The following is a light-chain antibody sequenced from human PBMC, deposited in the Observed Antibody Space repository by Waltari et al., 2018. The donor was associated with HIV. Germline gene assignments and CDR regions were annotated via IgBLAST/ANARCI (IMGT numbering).Light chain of an antibody. CDR2: DGN. V-gene: IGLV2-23*01. CDR3: SSYTSFSTVL. Sequence: QSALPQPASVSGSPGQSTTIPCTGTSSDVGTYSLGSWYQHHPGKAPKHMIYDGNKRPSGVSNRFSGSKSGNTASLTISGLQAEDEADYYCSSYTSFSTVLFGGGTKLTVL. CDR1: SSDVGTYSL. J-gene: IGLJ2*01.